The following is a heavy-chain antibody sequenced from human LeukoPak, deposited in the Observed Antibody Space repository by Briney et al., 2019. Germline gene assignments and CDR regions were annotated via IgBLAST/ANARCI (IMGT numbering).Heavy chain of an antibody. Sequence: PGGSLRLSCAASGFTFSSYEMNWVRQAPGKGLEWLGRIKSKTDGGTADYPAPVKGRFTISRDDSKNTLYLQMNSLTTEDTAVYYCTTQADYWGQGTLVTVSS. J-gene: IGHJ4*02. V-gene: IGHV3-15*01. CDR1: GFTFSSYE. CDR3: TTQADY. CDR2: IKSKTDGGTA.